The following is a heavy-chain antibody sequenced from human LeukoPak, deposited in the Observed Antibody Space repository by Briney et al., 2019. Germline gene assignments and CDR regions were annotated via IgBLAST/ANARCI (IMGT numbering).Heavy chain of an antibody. CDR3: ARIGLGREAYISFDF. CDR2: ISATTIYT. CDR1: GFTFSNYD. D-gene: IGHD5-24*01. Sequence: GGSLRLSCTASGFTFSNYDMTWVRQAPGKGLEWVSSISATTIYTFSADSVRGRFTISRDNVENSLYLQMNNLRGEDTGVYFCARIGLGREAYISFDFGGQGTLVTVSS. V-gene: IGHV3-21*01. J-gene: IGHJ4*02.